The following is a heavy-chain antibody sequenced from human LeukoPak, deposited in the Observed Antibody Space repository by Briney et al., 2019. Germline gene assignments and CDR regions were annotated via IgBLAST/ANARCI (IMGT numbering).Heavy chain of an antibody. CDR2: INPNSGGT. CDR3: ARDCARYFDWSFPGFEGGWFDP. Sequence: ASVKVSCKASGYTFTGYYMHWVRQAPGQGLEWMGWINPNSGGTNYAQKFQGRVTMTRDTSISTAYMELSRLRSDDTAVYYCARDCARYFDWSFPGFEGGWFDPWGQGTLVTVSS. V-gene: IGHV1-2*02. D-gene: IGHD3-9*01. J-gene: IGHJ5*02. CDR1: GYTFTGYY.